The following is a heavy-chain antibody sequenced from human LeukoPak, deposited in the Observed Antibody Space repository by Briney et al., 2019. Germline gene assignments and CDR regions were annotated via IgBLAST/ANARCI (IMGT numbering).Heavy chain of an antibody. CDR1: GYSTSSGYF. Sequence: SETLSLTCTVSGYSTSSGYFWGWVRQPPGKGLEWIGSIYHSGSTYYNPSLKSRVTISVDTSKNQFSLKLSSVTAADTAVYYCARAGYGDSDFDYWGQGTLVTVSS. J-gene: IGHJ4*02. CDR2: IYHSGST. CDR3: ARAGYGDSDFDY. D-gene: IGHD4-17*01. V-gene: IGHV4-38-2*02.